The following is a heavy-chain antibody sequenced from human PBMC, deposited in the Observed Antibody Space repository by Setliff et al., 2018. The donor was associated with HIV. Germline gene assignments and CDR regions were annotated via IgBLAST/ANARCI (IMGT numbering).Heavy chain of an antibody. D-gene: IGHD1-1*01. CDR1: GYTFTGYY. J-gene: IGHJ4*02. CDR2: INPNSGGT. V-gene: IGHV1-2*02. CDR3: ASAGSGTRAPPRY. Sequence: ASVKVSCKASGYTFTGYYMHWVRQAPGQGLEWMGWINPNSGGTTYAQKFQGRVTMTRDTSISTAYMEVSSLRSEDTAVYYCASAGSGTRAPPRYWGQGTLVTVSS.